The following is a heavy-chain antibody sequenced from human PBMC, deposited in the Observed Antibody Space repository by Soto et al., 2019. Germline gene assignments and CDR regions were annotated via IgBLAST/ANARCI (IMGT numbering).Heavy chain of an antibody. CDR2: INSDGSST. D-gene: IGHD1-26*01. V-gene: IGHV3-74*01. Sequence: GGSLRLSCAASGFTFSSYWMHWVRQAPGKGLVWVTRINSDGSSTSYAESVKGRFTISRDNAKNTLYLPMNSLRAEDRAVGYCARDHPKSSGSYHYWGQGTLVTVSS. CDR1: GFTFSSYW. CDR3: ARDHPKSSGSYHY. J-gene: IGHJ4*02.